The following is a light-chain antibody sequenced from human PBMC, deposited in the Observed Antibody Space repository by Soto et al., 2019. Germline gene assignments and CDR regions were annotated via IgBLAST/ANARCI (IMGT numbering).Light chain of an antibody. CDR3: SSYTSSSTFYV. Sequence: QSALTQPASVSGSPGQSITLSCTGTSSDAGDYNYVSWYQQHPGKAPKLMIYDVSNRPSGVSNRFSGSKSGNTASLTISGLQAEDEADYYCSSYTSSSTFYVFGTGTKLTVL. CDR2: DVS. J-gene: IGLJ1*01. V-gene: IGLV2-14*01. CDR1: SSDAGDYNY.